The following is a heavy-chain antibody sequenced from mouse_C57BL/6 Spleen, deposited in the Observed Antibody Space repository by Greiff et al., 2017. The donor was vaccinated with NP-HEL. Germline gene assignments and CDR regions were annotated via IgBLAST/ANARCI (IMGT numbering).Heavy chain of an antibody. V-gene: IGHV1-55*01. J-gene: IGHJ3*01. CDR3: AREAQATFAY. CDR1: GYTFTSDW. CDR2: IYPGSGST. Sequence: QVQLQQPGAELVMPGDSVQMSCKASGYTFTSDWITWVKQRPGQGLEWIVDIYPGSGSTNYNEKFKGKATLTVDTSSSTAYMQLSSLTSEDSAVDYCAREAQATFAYWGQGTLVTVSA. D-gene: IGHD3-2*02.